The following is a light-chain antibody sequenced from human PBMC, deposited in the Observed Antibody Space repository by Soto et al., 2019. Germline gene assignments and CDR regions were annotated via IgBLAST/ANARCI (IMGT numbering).Light chain of an antibody. CDR3: QQLAAA. CDR1: HNVVNS. CDR2: DAS. V-gene: IGKV3-11*01. Sequence: EIVLTQSPATLSLSPGEGATLSCRASHNVVNSLAWYQHKPGEAPRLLIYDASNRATGIPARFSGSGSETDFTLTISSLEPEDSAVYYCQQLAAAFGQGTRLEIK. J-gene: IGKJ5*01.